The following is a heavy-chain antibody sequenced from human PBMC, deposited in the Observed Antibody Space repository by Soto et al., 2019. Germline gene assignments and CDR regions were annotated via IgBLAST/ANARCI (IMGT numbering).Heavy chain of an antibody. D-gene: IGHD6-19*01. CDR2: TYYRSKWYN. Sequence: SETLSLTCALSGDSASSNSAAGNWIKQSPSRGLEWLGRTYYRSKWYNDYAVSVKSRITINPDTSKNQFSLQLNSVTPEDTAVYYCARADSSGWYPYYYYGMDVWGQGTTVTVSS. J-gene: IGHJ6*02. V-gene: IGHV6-1*01. CDR3: ARADSSGWYPYYYYGMDV. CDR1: GDSASSNSAA.